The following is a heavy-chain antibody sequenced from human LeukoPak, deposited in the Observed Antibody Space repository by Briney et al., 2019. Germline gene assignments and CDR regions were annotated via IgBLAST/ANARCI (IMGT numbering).Heavy chain of an antibody. Sequence: ASETLSLTCAVYGGSFSGYYWSWIRQPPGKGLEWIGEINHSGSTNYNPSLKSRVTISVDTSKNQFSLKLSSVTAADTAVYYCARGGIVVVVAATGELGWFDPWGQGTLVTVSS. D-gene: IGHD2-15*01. CDR1: GGSFSGYY. J-gene: IGHJ5*02. CDR2: INHSGST. V-gene: IGHV4-34*01. CDR3: ARGGIVVVVAATGELGWFDP.